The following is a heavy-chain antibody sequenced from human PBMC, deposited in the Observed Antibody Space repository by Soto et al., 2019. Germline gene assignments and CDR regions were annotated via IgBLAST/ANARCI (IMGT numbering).Heavy chain of an antibody. D-gene: IGHD3-10*01. CDR3: ASLSRFALDY. CDR1: GFTFNTYT. Sequence: GGSLRLSCSASGFTFNTYTMNWVRQAPGQGLEWVSSISSSSSYIYYTDSVRGRFTISRDNAKNSLYLQMSSLRAEDTAGYYCASLSRFALDYWGQGTRGT. CDR2: ISSSSSYI. J-gene: IGHJ4*02. V-gene: IGHV3-21*01.